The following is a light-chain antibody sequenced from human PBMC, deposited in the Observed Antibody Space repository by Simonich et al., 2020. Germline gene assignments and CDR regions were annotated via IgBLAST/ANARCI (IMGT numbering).Light chain of an antibody. Sequence: SYELTQPPSVSVSPGQTARITCSGDALPKKYAYWYQQKSGQAPGLVIYEDSKRPSVFPERFSGSSSGTMATLTISGAQVEDEADYYCYSTDSSGNHRVFGGGTKLTVL. V-gene: IGLV3-10*01. CDR3: YSTDSSGNHRV. CDR1: ALPKKY. CDR2: EDS. J-gene: IGLJ3*02.